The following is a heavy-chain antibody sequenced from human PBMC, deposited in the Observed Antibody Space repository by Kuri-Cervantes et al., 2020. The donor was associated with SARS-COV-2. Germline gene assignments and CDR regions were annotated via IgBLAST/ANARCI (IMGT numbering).Heavy chain of an antibody. CDR1: GFTFSSYA. Sequence: GGSLRLSCEASGFTFSSYAMHWVRQAPGKGLEWVAVISYDGNNKYYADSVKGRFTISRDNAKNSRYLQMNGQRAEDTAVYYCARDQGTHIAAASFDYWGQGTLVTVSS. CDR3: ARDQGTHIAAASFDY. V-gene: IGHV3-30-3*01. J-gene: IGHJ4*02. D-gene: IGHD6-13*01. CDR2: ISYDGNNK.